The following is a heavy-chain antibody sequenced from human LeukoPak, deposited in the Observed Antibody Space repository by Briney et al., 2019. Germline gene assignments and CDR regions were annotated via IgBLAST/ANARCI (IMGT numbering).Heavy chain of an antibody. V-gene: IGHV3-23*01. CDR2: ISGSGGST. CDR3: AKDTITMVRGVTSCYFDY. D-gene: IGHD3-10*01. J-gene: IGHJ4*02. CDR1: GFTFSSYA. Sequence: GGSLRLSCAASGFTFSSYAMSWVRQAPGKGLEWVSAISGSGGSTYYADSVKGRFTISRDNSKNTLYLQMNSLRAEDTAVYYCAKDTITMVRGVTSCYFDYWGQGTLATVSS.